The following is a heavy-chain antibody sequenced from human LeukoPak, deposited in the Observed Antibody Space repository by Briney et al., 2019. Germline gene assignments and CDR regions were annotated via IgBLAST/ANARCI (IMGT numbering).Heavy chain of an antibody. V-gene: IGHV3-30*04. CDR1: GLTFRSFV. Sequence: PGGSLRLSCAASGLTFRSFVMAWVRQAPGKGLEWVAAISYEDGSNKYYADSVKGRFTISRDNSKYTVYLEMNSLRVEDTAMYYCSKERPEEYYASGSYFDYWGQGTLVTVSS. CDR3: SKERPEEYYASGSYFDY. J-gene: IGHJ4*02. CDR2: ISYEDGSNK. D-gene: IGHD3-10*01.